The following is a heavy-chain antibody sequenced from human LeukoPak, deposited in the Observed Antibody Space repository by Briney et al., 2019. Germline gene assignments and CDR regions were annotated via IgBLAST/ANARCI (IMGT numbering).Heavy chain of an antibody. V-gene: IGHV3-48*02. D-gene: IGHD1-1*01. J-gene: IGHJ4*02. CDR3: ARDTLHWNDARNYFDY. CDR1: GFTFSSYS. CDR2: ISSSSSTI. Sequence: GGSLRLSCAASGFTFSSYSMNWVRQAPGKGLEWVSYISSSSSTIYYADSVKGRFTISRDNAKNSLYLQMNSLRDEDTAVYYCARDTLHWNDARNYFDYWGQGTLVTVPS.